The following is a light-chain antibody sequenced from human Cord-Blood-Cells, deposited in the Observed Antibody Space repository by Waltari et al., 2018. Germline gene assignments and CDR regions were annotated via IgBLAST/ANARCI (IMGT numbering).Light chain of an antibody. V-gene: IGLV1-44*01. J-gene: IGLJ3*02. CDR1: SSNIGSHT. CDR2: SNK. CDR3: AAWDDSLNGWV. Sequence: QSVLTQPPSASGTPGQRVTISCSGSSSNIGSHTVNWYQQLPGTAPTLLIYSNKQRPSGVPDRCSGSKSGTSASLAISGLQSEDEADYYCAAWDDSLNGWVFGGGTKLTVL.